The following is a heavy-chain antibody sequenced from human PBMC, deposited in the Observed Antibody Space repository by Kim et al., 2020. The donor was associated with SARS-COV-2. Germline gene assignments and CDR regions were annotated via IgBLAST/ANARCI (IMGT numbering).Heavy chain of an antibody. D-gene: IGHD3-22*01. J-gene: IGHJ1*01. V-gene: IGHV4-4*02. CDR2: IYHSGST. CDR1: GGSISSSNW. CDR3: ARSQKTYYYDSSGFSSPLVEYFQH. Sequence: SETLSLTCAVSGGSISSSNWWSWVRQPPGKGLEWIGEIYHSGSTNYNPSLKSRVTISVDKSKNQFSLKLSSVTAADTAVYYCARSQKTYYYDSSGFSSPLVEYFQHWGQGTLVTVSS.